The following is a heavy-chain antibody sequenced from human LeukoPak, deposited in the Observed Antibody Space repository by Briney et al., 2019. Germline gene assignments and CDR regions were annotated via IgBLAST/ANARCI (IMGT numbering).Heavy chain of an antibody. Sequence: ASVKVSCKPSGYTFTGYYMHCVRQAPGQGLGWMGWINPNSGGTNYAQKFQGRVTMTRDTSISTAYMELSRLRSDDTAVYYCARGRSTTGTFFIYWGQGTLVTVSS. D-gene: IGHD1-1*01. CDR3: ARGRSTTGTFFIY. CDR1: GYTFTGYY. CDR2: INPNSGGT. J-gene: IGHJ4*02. V-gene: IGHV1-2*02.